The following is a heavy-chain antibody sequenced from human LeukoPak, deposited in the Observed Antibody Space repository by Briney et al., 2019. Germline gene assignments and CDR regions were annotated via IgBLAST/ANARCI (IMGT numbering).Heavy chain of an antibody. D-gene: IGHD2-15*01. V-gene: IGHV4-4*09. CDR2: IYTSGST. Sequence: SETLSLTCTVSGGSISSYYWSWIRQPPGKGLEWIGYIYTSGSTNYNPSLKSRVTISVDTTKNQFSLKLSSVTAADTAVYYCARHDGAAKVDWFDPWGQGTLVTVSS. CDR3: ARHDGAAKVDWFDP. J-gene: IGHJ5*02. CDR1: GGSISSYY.